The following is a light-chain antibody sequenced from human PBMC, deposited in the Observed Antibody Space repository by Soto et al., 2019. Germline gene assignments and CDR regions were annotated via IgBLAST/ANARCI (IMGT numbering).Light chain of an antibody. Sequence: EIVLTQCPGTLALSAGERVTLSCRASQSINRYLAWYQQKPGQAPRLLIYDASERATGVPARFSGSGSGTDFTLTISSLEPEDFAVYYCQERTDWPLTFGGGTKVDIK. CDR2: DAS. V-gene: IGKV3-11*01. CDR3: QERTDWPLT. J-gene: IGKJ4*01. CDR1: QSINRY.